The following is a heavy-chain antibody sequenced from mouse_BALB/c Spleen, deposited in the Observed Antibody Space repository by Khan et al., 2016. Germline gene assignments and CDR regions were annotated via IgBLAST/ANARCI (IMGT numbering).Heavy chain of an antibody. V-gene: IGHV4-1*02. D-gene: IGHD2-10*02. CDR1: GFDFSRYW. J-gene: IGHJ1*01. CDR3: ARRGYGNSWYFDV. Sequence: EVQLQESGGGLVQPGGSLKLSCAASGFDFSRYWMSWVRQAPGKGLEWIGEIYPDSTTINYTPSLKDKFIISRDNAKNTLYLQMSKVRSEDTALYYCARRGYGNSWYFDVWGAGTTVTVSS. CDR2: IYPDSTTI.